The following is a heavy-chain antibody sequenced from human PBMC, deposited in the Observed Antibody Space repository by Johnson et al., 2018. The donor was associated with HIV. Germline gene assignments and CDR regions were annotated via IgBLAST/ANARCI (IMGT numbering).Heavy chain of an antibody. V-gene: IGHV3-20*04. CDR3: VRVSRLGDIAVLSDAFDI. D-gene: IGHD6-19*01. J-gene: IGHJ3*02. CDR1: GFRFDNYG. CDR2: INWNGGST. Sequence: VQLVESGGGMVRPGGSLRLSCAASGFRFDNYGMGWVRQAPGKGLECVSGINWNGGSTGYGDSVKGRFTSSRDNAKNSLYLQMNSLIAEDTALYYCVRVSRLGDIAVLSDAFDIWGRGTMVTVSS.